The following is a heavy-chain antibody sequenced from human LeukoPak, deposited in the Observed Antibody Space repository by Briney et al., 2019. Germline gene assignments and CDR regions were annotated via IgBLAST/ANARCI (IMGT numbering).Heavy chain of an antibody. CDR3: ARQFGYYYYMDV. CDR2: IYYSGST. D-gene: IGHD3-10*01. CDR1: GDSISSSSYY. V-gene: IGHV4-39*01. Sequence: PSETLSLTCTVSGDSISSSSYYWGWIRQPPGKGLEWIGTIYYSGSTYYNPSLKSRVIISVDTSKNQFSLKLSSVTAADTAVYYCARQFGYYYYMDVWGKGTTVTIS. J-gene: IGHJ6*03.